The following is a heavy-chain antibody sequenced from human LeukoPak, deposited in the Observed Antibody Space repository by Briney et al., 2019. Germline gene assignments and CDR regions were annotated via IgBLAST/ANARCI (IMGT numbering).Heavy chain of an antibody. CDR1: GGSISSSSSY. CDR3: ARHRGVVPAATRIRNAFDI. V-gene: IGHV4-39*01. D-gene: IGHD2-2*01. CDR2: IYYSGST. J-gene: IGHJ3*02. Sequence: SETLSLTCTVSGGSISSSSSYWGWIRQPPGKGLEWIGSIYYSGSTYYNPSLKSRVTISVDTSKNQFSLKLSSVTAADTAVYYCARHRGVVPAATRIRNAFDIWGQGTMVTVSS.